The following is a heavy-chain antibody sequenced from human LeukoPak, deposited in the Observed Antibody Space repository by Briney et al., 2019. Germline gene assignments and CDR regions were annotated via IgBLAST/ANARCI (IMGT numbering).Heavy chain of an antibody. CDR1: AFTFSRFA. V-gene: IGHV3-23*01. J-gene: IGHJ4*02. CDR2: ISGSGGST. D-gene: IGHD6-19*01. Sequence: GGSLRLSCAASAFTFSRFAMSWVRQAPGKGLEWVSAISGSGGSTYYADSVKGRFTISRDNSKNTLYLQMNSLRAEDTAVYYCAKDKGVAGFDYWGQGTLVTVSS. CDR3: AKDKGVAGFDY.